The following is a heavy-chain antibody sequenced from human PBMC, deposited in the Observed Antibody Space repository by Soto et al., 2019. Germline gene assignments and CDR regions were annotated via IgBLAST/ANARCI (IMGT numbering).Heavy chain of an antibody. J-gene: IGHJ4*02. CDR3: ARATMVRGVFDC. D-gene: IGHD3-10*01. CDR2: IIPIFGTA. V-gene: IGHV1-69*13. Sequence: SVKVSCKASGGTFSSYAISWVRQAPGQGLEWMGGIIPIFGTANYAQKSQGRVTITADESTSTAYMELSSLRSEDTAVYYCARATMVRGVFDCWGQGTLVTVYS. CDR1: GGTFSSYA.